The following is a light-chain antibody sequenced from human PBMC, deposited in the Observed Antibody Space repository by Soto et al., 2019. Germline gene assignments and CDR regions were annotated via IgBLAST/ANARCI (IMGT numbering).Light chain of an antibody. J-gene: IGKJ1*01. CDR3: QQDNNWPPWT. CDR1: QSVRSN. V-gene: IGKV3-15*01. CDR2: GAS. Sequence: EIVMTQSPATLSVSPGERATLSCRASQSVRSNLDWYQQKPGQAPRLLIYGASTRATGIPARFSGSGSGTEFTLTISSLHSEDFAVYYCQQDNNWPPWTFGQGTKVEIK.